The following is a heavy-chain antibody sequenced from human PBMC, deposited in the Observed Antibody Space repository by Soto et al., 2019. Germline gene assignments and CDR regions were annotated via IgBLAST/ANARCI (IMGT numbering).Heavy chain of an antibody. J-gene: IGHJ4*02. D-gene: IGHD2-15*01. Sequence: SETLSLTCTVSGDSISSYYWTWIRQPPGKGLEYIGYIYYSGRTYYNPSLKSRVTISVDTSKNQFSLKLRSVTAADTAVYYCARGHLGITTTGTWYDFDYWGQGTLVTVSS. CDR1: GDSISSYY. CDR2: IYYSGRT. V-gene: IGHV4-59*01. CDR3: ARGHLGITTTGTWYDFDY.